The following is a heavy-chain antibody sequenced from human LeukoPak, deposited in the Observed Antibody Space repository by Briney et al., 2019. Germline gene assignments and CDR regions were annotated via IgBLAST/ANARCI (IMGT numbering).Heavy chain of an antibody. CDR1: GFTFSSYW. CDR2: INSDGSGT. J-gene: IGHJ4*02. Sequence: GGSLRLSCAASGFTFSSYWMHWVRQAPGKGLVWISRINSDGSGTSYADSVKGRFTISRDTSKNTLYLQMNGLRAEDTAVYYCARGGMVMYYFDFWGQGTLVTVSS. D-gene: IGHD4-23*01. CDR3: ARGGMVMYYFDF. V-gene: IGHV3-74*01.